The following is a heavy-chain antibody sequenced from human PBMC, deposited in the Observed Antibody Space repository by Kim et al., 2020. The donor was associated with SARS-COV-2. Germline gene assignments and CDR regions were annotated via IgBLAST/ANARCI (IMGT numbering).Heavy chain of an antibody. Sequence: NPSLNSWGTISVDKSKNQLSLKLSSVTAADTAVYYCARAYDSSGYYPFDYWVQGTLVTVSS. CDR3: ARAYDSSGYYPFDY. D-gene: IGHD3-22*01. V-gene: IGHV4-4*02. J-gene: IGHJ4*02.